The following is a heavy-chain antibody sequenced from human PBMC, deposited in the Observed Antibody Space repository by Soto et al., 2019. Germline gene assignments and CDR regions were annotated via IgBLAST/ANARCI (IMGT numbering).Heavy chain of an antibody. CDR3: AKKGLGSLTTYCNSGDCHYAFDI. CDR2: ISGGGDGT. V-gene: IGHV3-23*01. Sequence: EVQLLESGGGLVQPGGSLRLSCAASGFTFSNYAMTWVRQAPGKGLEGVSTISGGGDGTFYADSVKGRFTSYRDNSRNTVYLKMNSLRAEDTAVYYCAKKGLGSLTTYCNSGDCHYAFDIWGQGTMVTVSS. CDR1: GFTFSNYA. D-gene: IGHD2-21*02. J-gene: IGHJ3*02.